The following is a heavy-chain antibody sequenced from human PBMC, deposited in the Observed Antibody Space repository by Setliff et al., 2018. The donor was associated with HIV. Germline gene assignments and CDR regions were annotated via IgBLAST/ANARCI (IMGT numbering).Heavy chain of an antibody. CDR3: ATSWRDGYPGDY. V-gene: IGHV3-21*01. Sequence: GGSLRLSCAASGFTFSTFSMSWVRQAPGKGLEWVSSITSRSADIYYADSVRGRFTISRDNARNSLSLQMNSLRAEDTAVYYCATSWRDGYPGDYWGQGTLVTVSS. CDR2: ITSRSADI. J-gene: IGHJ4*02. D-gene: IGHD5-12*01. CDR1: GFTFSTFS.